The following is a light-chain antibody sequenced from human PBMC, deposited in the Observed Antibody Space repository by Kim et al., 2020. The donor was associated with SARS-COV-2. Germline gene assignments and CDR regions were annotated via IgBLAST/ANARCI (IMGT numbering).Light chain of an antibody. CDR3: QQYSDWPPLT. J-gene: IGKJ4*01. V-gene: IGKV3-15*01. CDR2: GAS. Sequence: VPPGERAPLSCSASQSVSINLAWYQQKPGQAPRHFIDGASTRATGMPARFSGSGSGTEFTLTISSLQSEDFAVYYCQQYSDWPPLTFGGGTKLEI. CDR1: QSVSIN.